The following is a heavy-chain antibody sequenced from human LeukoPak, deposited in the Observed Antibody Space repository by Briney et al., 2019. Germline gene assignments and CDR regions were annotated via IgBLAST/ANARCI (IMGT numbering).Heavy chain of an antibody. D-gene: IGHD3-10*01. V-gene: IGHV5-51*01. J-gene: IGHJ6*02. CDR1: AYSFTSYW. CDR3: ASGTLWYYYGMDV. Sequence: GESLKISCKGSAYSFTSYWIGWVRQMPGKGLEWMGIIYPGDSDTRYSPSFQGQVTISADKSISTAYLQWSSLKASDTAMYYCASGTLWYYYGMDVWGQGTTVTVSS. CDR2: IYPGDSDT.